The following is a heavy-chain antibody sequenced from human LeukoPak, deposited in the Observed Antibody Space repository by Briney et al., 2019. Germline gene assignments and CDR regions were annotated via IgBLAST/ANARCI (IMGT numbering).Heavy chain of an antibody. J-gene: IGHJ4*02. CDR2: ISSSGTAI. Sequence: GGSLRLSCATSGFTFNNNAMSWVRQAPGKGLEWVSYISSSGTAIYYADSVKGRFTISRDNAKNSLYLQMNSLRAEDTAVYYCARESPSYGGNVFDYWGQGTLVTVSS. D-gene: IGHD4-23*01. CDR3: ARESPSYGGNVFDY. V-gene: IGHV3-48*03. CDR1: GFTFNNNA.